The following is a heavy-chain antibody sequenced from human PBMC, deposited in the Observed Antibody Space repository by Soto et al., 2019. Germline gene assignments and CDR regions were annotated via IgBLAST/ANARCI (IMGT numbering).Heavy chain of an antibody. CDR2: IYHSGST. V-gene: IGHV4-30-2*02. Sequence: SETLSLTCAVSGGSISSGGYSWSWIRQPPGKGLEWIGYIYHSGSTNYNPSLKSRVTISVDTSKNQFSLKLNSVTAADTAVYYCARSGGSLDYWGQGTLVTVSS. CDR1: GGSISSGGYS. CDR3: ARSGGSLDY. J-gene: IGHJ4*02. D-gene: IGHD2-15*01.